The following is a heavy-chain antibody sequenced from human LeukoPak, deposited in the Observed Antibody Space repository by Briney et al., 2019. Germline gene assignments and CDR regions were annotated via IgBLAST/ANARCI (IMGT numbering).Heavy chain of an antibody. CDR1: GFTFSSYS. Sequence: GGSLRLSCAASGFTFSSYSMNWVRQAPGKGLEWVSSISSSSSYIYYADSVKGRFTISRDNAKNSLYLQMNSLRAEDTAVYYCARDGSGYCSSTSCYGVGTFDIGGQGTMVTVSS. J-gene: IGHJ3*02. V-gene: IGHV3-21*01. CDR2: ISSSSSYI. D-gene: IGHD2-2*01. CDR3: ARDGSGYCSSTSCYGVGTFDI.